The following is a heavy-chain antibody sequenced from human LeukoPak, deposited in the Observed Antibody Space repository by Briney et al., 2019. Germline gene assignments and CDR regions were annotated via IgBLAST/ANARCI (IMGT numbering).Heavy chain of an antibody. CDR2: MNPNRGNT. CDR1: GYTFTSYD. V-gene: IGHV1-8*01. D-gene: IGHD6-19*01. CDR3: ASIYSSGWYGDAFDI. J-gene: IGHJ3*02. Sequence: ASVKVSCKASGYTFTSYDINWVRQAPGQGLEGMGWMNPNRGNTDYAQKLQGRVTMTRKSSISTAYMEVSSLRSEHTAVYYCASIYSSGWYGDAFDIWGQGTMVTVSS.